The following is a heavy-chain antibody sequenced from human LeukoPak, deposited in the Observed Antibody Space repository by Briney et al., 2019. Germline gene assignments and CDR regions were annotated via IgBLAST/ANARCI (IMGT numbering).Heavy chain of an antibody. V-gene: IGHV3-74*01. D-gene: IGHD6-6*01. CDR3: ARGPNSNWSGLDF. CDR1: GFSFSNTW. Sequence: GGSLRLSCAASGFSFSNTWMNWVRLAPGKGLESVSRISPTGSTTSYADSVKGRFTVSRANAKNTLYLQVNNLRAEDTAVYYCARGPNSNWSGLDFWGQGTLLTVSS. J-gene: IGHJ4*02. CDR2: ISPTGSTT.